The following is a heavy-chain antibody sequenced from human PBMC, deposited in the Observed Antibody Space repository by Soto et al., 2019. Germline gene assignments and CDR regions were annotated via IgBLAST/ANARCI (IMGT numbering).Heavy chain of an antibody. Sequence: ASVKVSCKASGYTFTGYYMHWVRQAPGQGLEWMGWINPNSGGTNYAQKIQGRAAMTRDTSISTAYMELSRLRSDDTAVYYCARVVSNPGGYYYYYGMDVWGQGTTVTVSS. J-gene: IGHJ6*02. CDR2: INPNSGGT. V-gene: IGHV1-2*02. D-gene: IGHD3-10*01. CDR1: GYTFTGYY. CDR3: ARVVSNPGGYYYYYGMDV.